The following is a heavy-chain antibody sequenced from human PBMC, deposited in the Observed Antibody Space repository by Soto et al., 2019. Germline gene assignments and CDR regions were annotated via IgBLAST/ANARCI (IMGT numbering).Heavy chain of an antibody. CDR1: GFTFSSYW. Sequence: GGSLRVSCAASGFTFSSYWMSWVRQAPGKGLEWVAVISYDGSNKYYADSVKGRFTISRDNSKNTLYLQMNSLRAEDTAVYYCARDGLYAFDIWGQGTMVPVSS. V-gene: IGHV3-30-3*01. CDR2: ISYDGSNK. CDR3: ARDGLYAFDI. J-gene: IGHJ3*02.